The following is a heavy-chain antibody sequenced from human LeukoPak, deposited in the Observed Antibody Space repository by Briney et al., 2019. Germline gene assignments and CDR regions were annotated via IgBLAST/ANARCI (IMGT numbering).Heavy chain of an antibody. CDR1: GFTFGDYG. D-gene: IGHD1-26*01. J-gene: IGHJ4*02. V-gene: IGHV3-66*01. CDR3: ASCFGGSGSLDFDY. Sequence: GGSLRLSCTASGFTFGDYGMSWVRQAPGKGLEWVSVIYSGGSTYYADSVKGRFTISRDNSKNTLYLQMNSLRAEDTAVYYCASCFGGSGSLDFDYWGQGTLVTVSS. CDR2: IYSGGST.